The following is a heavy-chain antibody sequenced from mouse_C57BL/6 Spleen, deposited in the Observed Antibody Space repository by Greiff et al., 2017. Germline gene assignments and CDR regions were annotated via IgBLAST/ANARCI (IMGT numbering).Heavy chain of an antibody. CDR2: IDPSDSET. Sequence: QVQLQQPGAELVRPGSSVKLSCKASGYTFTSYWMHWVKQRPIQGLEWIGNIDPSDSETHYNQKFKDKATLTVDKSSSTAYMQLSSLTSEDSAVYYCARGGGYDYDGASWFAYGGQGTLVTVSA. CDR1: GYTFTSYW. J-gene: IGHJ3*01. D-gene: IGHD2-4*01. V-gene: IGHV1-52*01. CDR3: ARGGGYDYDGASWFAY.